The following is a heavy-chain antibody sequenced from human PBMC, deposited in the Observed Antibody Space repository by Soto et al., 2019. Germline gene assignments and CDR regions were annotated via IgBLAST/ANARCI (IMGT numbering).Heavy chain of an antibody. J-gene: IGHJ5*02. CDR3: ARRHLAVAVSPVFDP. Sequence: QVTLKESGPVLVKPTETLTLRCTVSGLSITDSEMGVSWIRQPPGQPLVWLAHIDSSGEKSYRTFLKSRLANSKDTSNSQIVLTRTNMDPADTATYYCARRHLAVAVSPVFDPWGQGIPVTVSS. V-gene: IGHV2-26*01. D-gene: IGHD6-19*01. CDR1: GLSITDSEMG. CDR2: IDSSGEK.